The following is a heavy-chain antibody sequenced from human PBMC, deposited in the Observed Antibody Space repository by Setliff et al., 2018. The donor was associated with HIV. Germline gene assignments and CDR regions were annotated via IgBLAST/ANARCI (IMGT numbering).Heavy chain of an antibody. CDR2: VYASGGT. J-gene: IGHJ6*02. V-gene: IGHV4-61*09. D-gene: IGHD3-22*01. CDR1: GGSISSGDDF. Sequence: SETLSLTCTVSGGSISSGDDFWTWVRQPAGKGLEWIGHVYASGGTKYDPSLQSRVVISVDTSKNQFFLRLTSVTAADTAVYFCARDLGRYTRSGFYSGYHYGVDVWGQGTTVTVSS. CDR3: ARDLGRYTRSGFYSGYHYGVDV.